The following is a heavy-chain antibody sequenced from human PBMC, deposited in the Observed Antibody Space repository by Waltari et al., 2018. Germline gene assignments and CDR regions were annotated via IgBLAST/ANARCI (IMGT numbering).Heavy chain of an antibody. D-gene: IGHD3-10*01. CDR2: IKPDGSEK. CDR1: GLGFSFFW. Sequence: EVQVVESGGGLVQPGGSLRLSCAASGLGFSFFWMSWVRQAPGKGMEWVANIKPDGSEKNYVDSVEGRFTISRDNTKNSLFLQMDRLRTEDTAVYYCATGGHLDYWGQGTLVTVSS. V-gene: IGHV3-7*02. J-gene: IGHJ4*02. CDR3: ATGGHLDY.